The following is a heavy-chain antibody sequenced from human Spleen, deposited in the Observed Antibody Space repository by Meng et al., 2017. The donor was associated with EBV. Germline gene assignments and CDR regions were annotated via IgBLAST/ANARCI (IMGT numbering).Heavy chain of an antibody. J-gene: IGHJ4*02. CDR1: GDSISGGGNY. D-gene: IGHD1-14*01. CDR2: IYFSGST. Sequence: LDGSGPGLVQSSQTRSLACAVSGDSISGGGNYWSWIRQPPGKGLEWLVYIYFSGSTYYNPSLRSRITISLDTSDNHFSLKLTSVTAADTAVYYCAGRDHAPLYWGQGALVTVSS. V-gene: IGHV4-30-4*01. CDR3: AGRDHAPLY.